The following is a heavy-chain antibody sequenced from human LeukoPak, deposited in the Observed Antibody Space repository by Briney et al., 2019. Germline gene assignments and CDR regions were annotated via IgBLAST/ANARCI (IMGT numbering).Heavy chain of an antibody. V-gene: IGHV3-7*01. CDR2: IKQDGSEK. Sequence: PRGSLRLSCAASGFTFSDYYMSWIRQAPGKGLEWVANIKQDGSEKYYVDSVKGRFTISRDNAKNSLYLQMNSLRAEDTAVYYCARDFGSGSSVRGGQGTLVTVSS. D-gene: IGHD3-10*01. J-gene: IGHJ4*02. CDR3: ARDFGSGSSVR. CDR1: GFTFSDYY.